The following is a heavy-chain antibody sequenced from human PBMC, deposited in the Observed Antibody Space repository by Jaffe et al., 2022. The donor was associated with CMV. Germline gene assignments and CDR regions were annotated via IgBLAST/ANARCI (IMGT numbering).Heavy chain of an antibody. D-gene: IGHD3-22*01. CDR2: IYYSGST. J-gene: IGHJ5*02. CDR1: GGSISSSSYY. Sequence: QLQLQESGPGLVKPSETLSLTCTVSGGSISSSSYYWGWIRQPPGKGLEWIGSIYYSGSTYYNPSLKSRVTISVDTSKNQFSLKLSSVTAADTAVYYCAKNDYDSSGPPRRWFDPWGQGTLVTVSS. V-gene: IGHV4-39*01. CDR3: AKNDYDSSGPPRRWFDP.